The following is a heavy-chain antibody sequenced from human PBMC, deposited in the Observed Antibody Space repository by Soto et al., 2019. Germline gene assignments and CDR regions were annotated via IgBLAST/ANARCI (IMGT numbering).Heavy chain of an antibody. Sequence: QVQLVESGGGVVQPGRSLRLSCAASGFTFSSYGMHWVRQAPGKGLEWVAVIWYDGSNKYYADSVKGRFTISRDNYKNTLYLQMNSLRAEDTAVYYCARGSYYYDSSGYVDYWGQGTLVTVSS. CDR2: IWYDGSNK. V-gene: IGHV3-33*01. CDR3: ARGSYYYDSSGYVDY. CDR1: GFTFSSYG. D-gene: IGHD3-22*01. J-gene: IGHJ4*02.